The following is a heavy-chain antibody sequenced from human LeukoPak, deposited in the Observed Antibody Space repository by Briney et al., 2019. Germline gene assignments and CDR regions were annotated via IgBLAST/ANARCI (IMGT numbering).Heavy chain of an antibody. V-gene: IGHV1-18*04. J-gene: IGHJ5*02. Sequence: ASVKVSCKASGYTFTSYGISWVRQAPGQGLEWMGWISAYNGNTNYAQKLQGRVTMTTDTSTSTAYMELRSLRSDDTAVYYCARNRDIYGSGSNYQNWFDPWGQGTLVTVSS. CDR3: ARNRDIYGSGSNYQNWFDP. D-gene: IGHD3-10*01. CDR1: GYTFTSYG. CDR2: ISAYNGNT.